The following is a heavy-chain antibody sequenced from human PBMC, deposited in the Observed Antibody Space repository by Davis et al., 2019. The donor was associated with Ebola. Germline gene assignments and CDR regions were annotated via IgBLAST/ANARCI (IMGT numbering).Heavy chain of an antibody. D-gene: IGHD1-26*01. CDR2: ISSSSSYI. CDR3: ARVVGANGY. CDR1: GFTFSSYW. J-gene: IGHJ4*02. Sequence: GESLKISCAASGFTFSSYWMHWVRQAPGKGLEWVSSISSSSSYIYYADSVKGRFTISRDNAKNSLYLQMNSLRAEDTAVYYCARVVGANGYWGQGTLVTVSS. V-gene: IGHV3-21*01.